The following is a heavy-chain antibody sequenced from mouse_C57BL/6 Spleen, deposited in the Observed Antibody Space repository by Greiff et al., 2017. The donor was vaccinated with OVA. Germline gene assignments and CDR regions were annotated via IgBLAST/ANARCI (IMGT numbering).Heavy chain of an antibody. CDR2: ISSGSSTI. J-gene: IGHJ4*01. CDR3: AITNWALYYAMDY. CDR1: GFTFSDYG. Sequence: EVKVVESGGGLVKPGGSLKLSCAASGFTFSDYGMHWVRQAPEKGLEWVAYISSGSSTIYYADTVKGRFTISRDNAKNTLFLQMTSLRSEDTAMYYCAITNWALYYAMDYWGQGTSVTVSS. D-gene: IGHD4-1*01. V-gene: IGHV5-17*01.